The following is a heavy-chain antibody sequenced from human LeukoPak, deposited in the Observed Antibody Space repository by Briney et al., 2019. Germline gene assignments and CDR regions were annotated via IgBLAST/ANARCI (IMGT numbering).Heavy chain of an antibody. CDR1: GGSFSGYY. V-gene: IGHV4-34*01. CDR3: AVGGSGSYYEDYYFDY. Sequence: SETLSLTRAVYGGSFSGYYWSWIRQPPGKGLEWIGEINHSGSTNYNPSLKSRATISVDTSKNQFSLKLSSVTAADTAVYYCAVGGSGSYYEDYYFDYWGQGTLVTVSS. CDR2: INHSGST. D-gene: IGHD3-10*01. J-gene: IGHJ4*02.